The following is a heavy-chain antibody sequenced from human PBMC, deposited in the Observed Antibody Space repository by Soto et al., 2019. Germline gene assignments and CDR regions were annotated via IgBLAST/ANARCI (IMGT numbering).Heavy chain of an antibody. V-gene: IGHV1-18*01. J-gene: IGHJ6*02. CDR2: ISGYNDNA. CDR1: GYSFTSYG. D-gene: IGHD3-22*01. Sequence: ASVKVSCKASGYSFTSYGISWVRQAPGQGLERMGWISGYNDNARYAQILQGRVSMTTDTSTSTAYMELSSLRSEDTAVYYCARDGYYYDSSGYDYGMDVWGQGTTVTVSS. CDR3: ARDGYYYDSSGYDYGMDV.